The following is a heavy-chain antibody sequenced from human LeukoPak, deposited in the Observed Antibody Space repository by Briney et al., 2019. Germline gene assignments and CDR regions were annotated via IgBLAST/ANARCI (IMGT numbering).Heavy chain of an antibody. CDR2: VKSKIDGGTT. CDR1: GFILNNAW. D-gene: IGHD5-18*01. J-gene: IGHJ4*02. Sequence: GGSLRLSCAASGFILNNAWVSWVRQAPGKGLEWVGRVKSKIDGGTTDYAAPVKGRFTISRDASKNTLYLQMNSLKIEDTAVYYCTTDNVPLWYSSPFDYWGQGTLVTVSS. V-gene: IGHV3-15*01. CDR3: TTDNVPLWYSSPFDY.